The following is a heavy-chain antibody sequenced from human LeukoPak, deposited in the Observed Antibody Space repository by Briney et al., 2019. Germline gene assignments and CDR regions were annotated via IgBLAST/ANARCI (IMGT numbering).Heavy chain of an antibody. J-gene: IGHJ4*02. CDR3: EKLTRVVQAAIQDY. V-gene: IGHV3-23*01. D-gene: IGHD2-2*01. Sequence: GGSLRLSCAASGFTFSSCAMSWVRQAPGKGLEWVSTIIDSGNSIYYADSVKGRFTISRDNSKKTLYLKMNSLRAEDTAVYYCEKLTRVVQAAIQDYWGQGTLVTVSS. CDR1: GFTFSSCA. CDR2: IIDSGNSI.